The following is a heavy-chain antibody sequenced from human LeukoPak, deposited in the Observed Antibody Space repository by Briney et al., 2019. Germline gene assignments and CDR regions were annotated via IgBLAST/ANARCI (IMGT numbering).Heavy chain of an antibody. CDR1: GFTFSSYW. CDR3: GGGGGWDV. D-gene: IGHD2-15*01. Sequence: GGSLRLSCAASGFTFSSYWMNWARQAPGKGLEWVASINHNGNVNYYVDSVKGRFTISRDNAKNSLYLQMSNLRAEDTAVYFLGGGGGWDVWGKGARVTVSS. CDR2: INHNGNVN. V-gene: IGHV3-7*03. J-gene: IGHJ6*04.